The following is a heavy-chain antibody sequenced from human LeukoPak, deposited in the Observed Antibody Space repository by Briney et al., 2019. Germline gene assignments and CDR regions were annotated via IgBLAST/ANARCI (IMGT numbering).Heavy chain of an antibody. Sequence: SVKVSCKASGGTFSSYAISWVRQAPGQGLEWMGGIIPIFGTANYAQKFQGRVTITADESTSTAYMELSSLRSEDTAVYYCARAKVVCGSTSCGYYYGMDVWGQGTTVTVSS. J-gene: IGHJ6*02. CDR1: GGTFSSYA. D-gene: IGHD2-2*01. V-gene: IGHV1-69*13. CDR2: IIPIFGTA. CDR3: ARAKVVCGSTSCGYYYGMDV.